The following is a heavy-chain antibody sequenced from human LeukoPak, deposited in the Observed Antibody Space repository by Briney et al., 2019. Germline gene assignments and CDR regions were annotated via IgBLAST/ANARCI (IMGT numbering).Heavy chain of an antibody. CDR3: ARDRYYASAFDY. V-gene: IGHV3-21*01. CDR1: GFSFSSHS. Sequence: PGGSLRLSCAASGFSFSSHSMSWVRHPPGNGLEWVSSISSSSSYIYYADSVKGRFTISRDNAKNSLYLQMNSLRAEDTAVYYCARDRYYASAFDYWGQGTLVTVSS. CDR2: ISSSSSYI. J-gene: IGHJ4*02. D-gene: IGHD3-10*01.